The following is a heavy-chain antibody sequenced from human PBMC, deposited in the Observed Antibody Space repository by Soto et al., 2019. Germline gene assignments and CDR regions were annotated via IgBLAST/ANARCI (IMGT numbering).Heavy chain of an antibody. D-gene: IGHD2-2*02. CDR1: GFRFTYYG. J-gene: IGHJ5*02. CDR3: ARSYCSTSTCYSYWLDP. Sequence: ASVKVSCKASGFRFTYYGITWARQAPGQGLEWMGWISAHNGNTNYAQKLEGRVTMTTDTSTSTAYMELRSLRSDDTAVYYCARSYCSTSTCYSYWLDPWGQGTLVTVSS. CDR2: ISAHNGNT. V-gene: IGHV1-18*04.